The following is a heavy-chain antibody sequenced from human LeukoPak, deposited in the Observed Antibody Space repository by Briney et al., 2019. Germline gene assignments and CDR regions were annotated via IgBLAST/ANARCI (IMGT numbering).Heavy chain of an antibody. CDR3: ARDTSRDGYNYDY. V-gene: IGHV4-30-4*01. J-gene: IGHJ4*02. D-gene: IGHD5-24*01. CDR1: GGSISSGDYY. Sequence: SQTLSLTCTVSGGSISSGDYYWSWIRQPPGKGLEWIGYIYYSGSTYYNPSLKSRVTISVDTSKYQFSLKLSSVTAADTAVYYCARDTSRDGYNYDYWGQGTLVTVSS. CDR2: IYYSGST.